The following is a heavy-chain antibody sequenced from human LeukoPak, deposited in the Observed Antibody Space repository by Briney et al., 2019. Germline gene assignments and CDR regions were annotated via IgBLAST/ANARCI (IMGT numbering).Heavy chain of an antibody. CDR2: VNRDGSET. Sequence: GGSLRLSCAASGFALSSHWMTWVRQVPGRGPEWVANVNRDGSETYYLDSVKGRFTISRDNSENTLYLQMNSLRAEDTAVYYCAKAPLQLAFDYWGQGTLVTVSS. V-gene: IGHV3-7*03. CDR1: GFALSSHW. J-gene: IGHJ4*02. CDR3: AKAPLQLAFDY. D-gene: IGHD6-13*01.